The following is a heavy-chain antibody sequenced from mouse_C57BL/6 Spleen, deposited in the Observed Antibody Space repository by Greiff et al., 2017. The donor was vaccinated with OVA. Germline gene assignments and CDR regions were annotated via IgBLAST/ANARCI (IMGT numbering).Heavy chain of an antibody. V-gene: IGHV3-6*01. Sequence: DVQLQESGPGLVKPSQSLSLTCSVTGYSIPSGYYWNWIRQFPGNKLEWMGYISYDGSNNYNPSLTNRISITRDTSKNQFFLKLNSVTTEDTATYYCAREGTYGAAMDYWGQGTSVTVSS. D-gene: IGHD1-1*01. J-gene: IGHJ4*01. CDR1: GYSIPSGYY. CDR2: ISYDGSN. CDR3: AREGTYGAAMDY.